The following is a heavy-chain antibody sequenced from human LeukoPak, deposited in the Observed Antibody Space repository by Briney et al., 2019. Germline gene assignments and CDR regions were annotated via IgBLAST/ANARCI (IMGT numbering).Heavy chain of an antibody. CDR2: ISGNSGSI. Sequence: GGSLRLSCAASGFTFDDYARHWVRQAPGKGLEWVAGISGNSGSIDYADSVKGRVTISRHNANNSLYLQMNSLRTEDTALYYCAKGEKMWLARQPNYWGQGTLVTVSS. CDR1: GFTFDDYA. D-gene: IGHD6-19*01. V-gene: IGHV3-9*01. CDR3: AKGEKMWLARQPNY. J-gene: IGHJ4*02.